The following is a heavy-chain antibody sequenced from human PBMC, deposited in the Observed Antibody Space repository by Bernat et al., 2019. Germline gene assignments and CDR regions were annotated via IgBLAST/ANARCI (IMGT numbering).Heavy chain of an antibody. CDR3: TGDFDY. Sequence: QVQLVESGGGVVQPGRSLRLSCAASGFTFSSYGMHWVRQAPGKGLEWVAVISYEGSNKYYADSVKGRFTISRDNSKNTLYLQMNSLSAEDTAVYYCTGDFDYWGQGTLVTVSS. J-gene: IGHJ4*02. CDR2: ISYEGSNK. CDR1: GFTFSSYG. V-gene: IGHV3-30*03.